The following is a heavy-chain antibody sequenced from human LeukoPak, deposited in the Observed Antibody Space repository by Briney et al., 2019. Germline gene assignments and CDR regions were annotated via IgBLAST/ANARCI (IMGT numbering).Heavy chain of an antibody. Sequence: GGSLRLSCAASGFTFSSYDMHWVRQATGKGLEWVSAIGTAGDTYYPRSVKGRFTISRENAKNSLYLQMNSLRAGDTAVYYCARNLGFGELGSGMDVWGQGTTVTVSS. CDR2: IGTAGDT. D-gene: IGHD3-10*01. V-gene: IGHV3-13*01. CDR1: GFTFSSYD. J-gene: IGHJ6*02. CDR3: ARNLGFGELGSGMDV.